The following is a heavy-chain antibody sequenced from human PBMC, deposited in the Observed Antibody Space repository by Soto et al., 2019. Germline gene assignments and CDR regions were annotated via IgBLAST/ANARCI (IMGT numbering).Heavy chain of an antibody. CDR2: VYYSGSA. CDR1: GGSVSSYY. V-gene: IGHV4-59*02. D-gene: IGHD7-27*01. CDR3: ARTNCNANWFDP. Sequence: PSETLSLTCTVSGGSVSSYYWNWIRQPPGKGLEWIGYVYYSGSATYNPSLKSRVTISVDTAKDQFSLKLRSVTAADTAVYYCARTNCNANWFDPWGQGTLVTVSS. J-gene: IGHJ5*02.